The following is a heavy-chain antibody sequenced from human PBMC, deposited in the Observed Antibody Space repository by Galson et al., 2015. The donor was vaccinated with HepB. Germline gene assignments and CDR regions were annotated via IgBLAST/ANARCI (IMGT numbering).Heavy chain of an antibody. CDR1: GYTFTSYY. V-gene: IGHV1-46*01. CDR2: INPSGGST. J-gene: IGHJ4*02. Sequence: SVKVSCKASGYTFTSYYMHWVRQAPGQGLEWMGIINPSGGSTSYAQKFQGRVTMTRDTSTSTVYMELSSLRSEDTAVYYCARDMNRFLTTAQQMDYWGQGTLVTVSS. D-gene: IGHD3-22*01. CDR3: ARDMNRFLTTAQQMDY.